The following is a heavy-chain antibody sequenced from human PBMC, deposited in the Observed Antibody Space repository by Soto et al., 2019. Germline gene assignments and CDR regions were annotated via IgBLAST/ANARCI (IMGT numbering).Heavy chain of an antibody. Sequence: QVQLVQSGAEVKKPGSSVKVSCKASGGTFSSYTISWVRQAPGQGLEWMGRIIPILGIANYAQKFQGRVTITADKSTGTAYMERRSLRSEDTGVYYCAWEQKLGVLCCWGQGNNVTVSS. V-gene: IGHV1-69*02. CDR3: AWEQKLGVLCC. CDR2: IIPILGIA. CDR1: GGTFSSYT. J-gene: IGHJ4*02. D-gene: IGHD6-13*01.